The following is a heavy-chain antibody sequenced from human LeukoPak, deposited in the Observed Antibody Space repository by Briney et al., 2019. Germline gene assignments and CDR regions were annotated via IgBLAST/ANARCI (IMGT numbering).Heavy chain of an antibody. CDR2: ISSSGSTI. V-gene: IGHV3-11*04. D-gene: IGHD5-24*01. CDR1: GLTFSDYY. Sequence: GGSLRLSCAASGLTFSDYYMSWIRQAPGKGLEWVSYISSSGSTIFYADSVKGRFTISRDNSKNTLDLQMNSLRAEDTAVYYCAKERDGYRYFDYWGQGTLVPVSS. CDR3: AKERDGYRYFDY. J-gene: IGHJ4*02.